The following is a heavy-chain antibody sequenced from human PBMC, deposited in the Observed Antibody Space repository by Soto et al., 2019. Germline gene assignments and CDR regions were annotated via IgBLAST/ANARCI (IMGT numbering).Heavy chain of an antibody. CDR1: GGSISSGGYS. CDR2: IYHSGST. CDR3: ARGLVAAPGAFDI. Sequence: SETLSLTCAVSGGSISSGGYSWNWIRQPPGKGLEWIGYIYHSGSTYYNPSLKSRVTISVDRSKNQFSLKLSSVTAADTAVYYCARGLVAAPGAFDIWGQGTMVTVSS. V-gene: IGHV4-30-2*01. D-gene: IGHD5-12*01. J-gene: IGHJ3*02.